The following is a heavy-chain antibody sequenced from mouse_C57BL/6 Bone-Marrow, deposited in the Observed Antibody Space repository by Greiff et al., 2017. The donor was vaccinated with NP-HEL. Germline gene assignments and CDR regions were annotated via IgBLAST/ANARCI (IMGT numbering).Heavy chain of an antibody. D-gene: IGHD4-1*01. CDR2: ILPGSGST. Sequence: QVQLKESGAELMKPGASVKLSCKATGYTFTGYWIAWVKQRPGNGLEWIGEILPGSGSTNYTEKFKGKATFTADKSYNTAYMQLSSLTTEDSAIYYCVRGAGTLNYYAMDYWGQGTSVTVSS. CDR1: GYTFTGYW. CDR3: VRGAGTLNYYAMDY. J-gene: IGHJ4*01. V-gene: IGHV1-9*01.